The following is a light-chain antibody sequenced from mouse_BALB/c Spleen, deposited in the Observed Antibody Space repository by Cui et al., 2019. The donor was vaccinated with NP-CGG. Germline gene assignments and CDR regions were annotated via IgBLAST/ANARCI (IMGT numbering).Light chain of an antibody. Sequence: QAVATQESAPTTSPGETVTPTCRSSTGAVTTSNYANWVQEKPDHLFTGLIGGTNNRAPGVPARFSGSLIGDKAALTITGPQTEDEAIYFCALWYSNHWVFGGGTKLTVL. V-gene: IGLV1*01. J-gene: IGLJ1*01. CDR2: GTN. CDR1: TGAVTTSNY. CDR3: ALWYSNHWV.